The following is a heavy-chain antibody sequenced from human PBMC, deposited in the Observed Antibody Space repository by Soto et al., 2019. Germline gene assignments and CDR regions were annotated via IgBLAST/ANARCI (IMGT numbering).Heavy chain of an antibody. CDR2: ISYDGSNK. CDR3: ARGGEYCSGGSCYGSYFDY. CDR1: GFTFSSYA. J-gene: IGHJ4*02. D-gene: IGHD2-15*01. V-gene: IGHV3-30-3*01. Sequence: QVQLVESGGGVVQPRRSLRLSCAASGFTFSSYAMHWVRQAPGKGLEWVAVISYDGSNKYYADSVKGRFTISRDNSKNTLYLQMNSLRSEDTAVYYCARGGEYCSGGSCYGSYFDYWGQGTLVTVSS.